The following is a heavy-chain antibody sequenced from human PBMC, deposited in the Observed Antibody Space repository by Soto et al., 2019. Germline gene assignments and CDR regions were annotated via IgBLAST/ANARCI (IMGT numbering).Heavy chain of an antibody. J-gene: IGHJ4*02. CDR2: IKQDGSEK. CDR1: GCTFSSYW. CDR3: ARVEAPLSSTSFFWDY. D-gene: IGHD2-2*01. Sequence: GGSLRLSCAASGCTFSSYWMSWVRQAPGKGLEWVANIKQDGSEKYYVDSVKGRFTISRDNAKNSLYLQMNSLRAEDTAVYYCARVEAPLSSTSFFWDYWGQGTLVTVSS. V-gene: IGHV3-7*01.